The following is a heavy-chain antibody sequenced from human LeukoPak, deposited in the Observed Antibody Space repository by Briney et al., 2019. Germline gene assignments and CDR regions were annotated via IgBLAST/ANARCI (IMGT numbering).Heavy chain of an antibody. CDR2: INPSGDST. CDR3: ARPMVRGVTSRMDV. V-gene: IGHV1-46*01. J-gene: IGHJ6*02. D-gene: IGHD3-10*01. Sequence: ASVKVSCKASGYTFTSNHIHCVRQAPGQGLEWMGVINPSGDSTSYAQKFQGRVTITADESTSTAYMELSSLRSEDTAVYYCARPMVRGVTSRMDVWGQGTTVTVSS. CDR1: GYTFTSNH.